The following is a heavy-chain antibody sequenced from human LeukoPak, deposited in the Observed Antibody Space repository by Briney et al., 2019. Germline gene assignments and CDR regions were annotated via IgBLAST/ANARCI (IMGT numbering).Heavy chain of an antibody. CDR1: GFTFSSYS. Sequence: GGSLRLSCAASGFTFSSYSMNWVRQAPGKGLEWVSSISSSSSYIYYADSVKGRFTISRDNAKDLLYLQMNSLRAEDTAVYYCARDWVYYDHGYMDVWGKGTTVTVSS. V-gene: IGHV3-21*01. CDR3: ARDWVYYDHGYMDV. J-gene: IGHJ6*03. D-gene: IGHD3-22*01. CDR2: ISSSSSYI.